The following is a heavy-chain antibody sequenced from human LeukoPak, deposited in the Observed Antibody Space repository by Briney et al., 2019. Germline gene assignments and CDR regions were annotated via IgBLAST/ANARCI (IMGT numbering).Heavy chain of an antibody. V-gene: IGHV4-34*01. J-gene: IGHJ5*02. D-gene: IGHD2-15*01. CDR3: ARGPQYCSGGSCYGWFDP. Sequence: SETLSLTCAVYGGSFSGYYRSWIRQPPGKGLEWVGEINHSGGSTNYNPSLKSRVTISIDTSKNQFSLKLTSVTAADTAVYYCARGPQYCSGGSCYGWFDPWGQGTLVTVSS. CDR2: INHSGGST. CDR1: GGSFSGYY.